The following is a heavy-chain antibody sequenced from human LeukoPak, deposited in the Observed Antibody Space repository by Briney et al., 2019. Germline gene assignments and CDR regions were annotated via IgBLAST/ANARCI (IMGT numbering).Heavy chain of an antibody. CDR3: AKGSAYYDFYYMVV. CDR2: ISGSGDTT. Sequence: GGSLRLSCAGSGFRFSGYAMSWVRQAPGKGLDWVSTISGSGDTTYYADSVKGRFAISRDNAKNTLDLQMNSLTAEDAAVYYCAKGSAYYDFYYMVVCGKGTTVTVSS. CDR1: GFRFSGYA. V-gene: IGHV3-23*01. J-gene: IGHJ6*03.